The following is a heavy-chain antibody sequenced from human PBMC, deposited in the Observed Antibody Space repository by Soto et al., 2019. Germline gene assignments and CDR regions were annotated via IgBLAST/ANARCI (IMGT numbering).Heavy chain of an antibody. CDR1: GEYVRNPSYC. D-gene: IGHD2-2*03. CDR2: IYSSGST. Sequence: PSETLCLSCSVSGEYVRNPSYCCAWNRQAPGEGLQWVGSIYSSGSTDYNPSLMGRVFVSVDTSKNEFSLKLSSVTAADTAVYYCARLNGYCISTNCHGYYGMDVWGQGTTVTVSS. J-gene: IGHJ6*02. CDR3: ARLNGYCISTNCHGYYGMDV. V-gene: IGHV4-39*01.